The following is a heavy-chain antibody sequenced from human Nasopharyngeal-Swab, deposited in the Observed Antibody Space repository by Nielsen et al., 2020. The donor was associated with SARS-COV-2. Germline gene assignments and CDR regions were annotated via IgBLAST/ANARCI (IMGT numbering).Heavy chain of an antibody. J-gene: IGHJ3*02. CDR1: RFTFDDYA. CDR2: ISWNSGRI. CDR3: AKMATSSGYSSDDAFDI. Sequence: GGSLRLSCVASRFTFDDYAMHWVRQAPGQGLEWVSGISWNSGRIGYADSVQGRFTISRDNAKNSLYLQMNSLRAEDTALYHCAKMATSSGYSSDDAFDIWGQGTMVIVSS. D-gene: IGHD3-3*01. V-gene: IGHV3-9*01.